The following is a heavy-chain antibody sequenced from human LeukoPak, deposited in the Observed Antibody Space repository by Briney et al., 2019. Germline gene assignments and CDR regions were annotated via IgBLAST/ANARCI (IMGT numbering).Heavy chain of an antibody. CDR3: AKDLWELLLMDV. CDR2: ISYDGSNK. V-gene: IGHV3-30*18. CDR1: GFTFSSYG. Sequence: GGSLRLSCAASGFTFSSYGMHWVRQAPGKGLEWVAVISYDGSNKYYADSVKGRFTISRDNSKNTLYVQMNSLRAEDTAVYYCAKDLWELLLMDVGGQGTTVTVSS. D-gene: IGHD1-26*01. J-gene: IGHJ6*02.